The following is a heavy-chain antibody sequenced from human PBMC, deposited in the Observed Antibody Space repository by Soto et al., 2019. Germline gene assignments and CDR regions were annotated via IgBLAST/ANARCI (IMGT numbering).Heavy chain of an antibody. CDR1: GFTFSSYG. CDR2: IWYDGSNK. D-gene: IGHD2-2*02. J-gene: IGHJ4*02. Sequence: QVQLVESGGGVVQPGRSLRLSCAASGFTFSSYGMHWVRQAPGKGLEWVAVIWYDGSNKYYADSVKGRFTISRDNSKNTLYLQMNSLAAEDTAVYYCARVRSCSSTTSYNFDWWGQGTLVTVSS. CDR3: ARVRSCSSTTSYNFDW. V-gene: IGHV3-33*01.